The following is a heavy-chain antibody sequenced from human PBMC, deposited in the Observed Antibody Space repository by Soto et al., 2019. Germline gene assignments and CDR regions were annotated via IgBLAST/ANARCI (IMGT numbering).Heavy chain of an antibody. Sequence: PSETLSLTCAVYGGSFSGYYWSWIRQPPGKGLEWIGEINHSGSTNYNPSLKSRVTISVDTSKNQFSLKLSSVTAADTAVYYRARGPLWNLNIAFYYYYMDVWGKGTTVTVSS. CDR3: ARGPLWNLNIAFYYYYMDV. D-gene: IGHD1-7*01. CDR1: GGSFSGYY. J-gene: IGHJ6*03. CDR2: INHSGST. V-gene: IGHV4-34*01.